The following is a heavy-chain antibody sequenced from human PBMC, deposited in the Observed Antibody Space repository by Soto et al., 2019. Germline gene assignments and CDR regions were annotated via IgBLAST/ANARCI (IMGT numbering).Heavy chain of an antibody. Sequence: PSETLSLPCAVSGGSIGSGGYSWSWIRHSPGKCLEWLGHTYLSAGTYCSPSLRSRVSITVDTPKNQFSLKLRSVTAAGTAAYYCARAEPDIVVVPAAKVGGTYDYWRKGTLVAFSS. D-gene: IGHD2-2*01. CDR3: ARAEPDIVVVPAAKVGGTYDY. CDR2: TYLSAGT. J-gene: IGHJ4*02. V-gene: IGHV4-30-2*06. CDR1: GGSIGSGGYS.